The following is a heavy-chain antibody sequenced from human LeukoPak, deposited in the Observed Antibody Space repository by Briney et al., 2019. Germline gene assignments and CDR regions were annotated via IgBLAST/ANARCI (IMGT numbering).Heavy chain of an antibody. V-gene: IGHV3-48*03. CDR2: ISSSGSTI. CDR1: GFTFSSYE. J-gene: IGHJ4*02. CDR3: ARVLPGYFDY. Sequence: PGGSLRLSCAASGFTFSSYEMNWVRQAPGKGLEWVSYISSSGSTIYYADSVKGRFTISRDNAKTSLYLQMNSLRAEDTAVYYCARVLPGYFDYWGQGTLVTVSS.